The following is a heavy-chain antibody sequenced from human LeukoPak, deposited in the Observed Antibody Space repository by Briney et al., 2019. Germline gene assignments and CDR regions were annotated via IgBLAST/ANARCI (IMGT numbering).Heavy chain of an antibody. CDR1: GYTFTSYD. J-gene: IGHJ6*03. V-gene: IGHV1-8*01. CDR3: ARGPNYYDSSGYYGSRYYYYYMDV. Sequence: ASVKVSCKASGYTFTSYDINLVRQATGQGLEWMGWMNPNSGNTGYAQKFQGRVTMTRNTSISTAYMELSSLRSEDTAVYYCARGPNYYDSSGYYGSRYYYYYMDVWGKGTTVTVSS. CDR2: MNPNSGNT. D-gene: IGHD3-22*01.